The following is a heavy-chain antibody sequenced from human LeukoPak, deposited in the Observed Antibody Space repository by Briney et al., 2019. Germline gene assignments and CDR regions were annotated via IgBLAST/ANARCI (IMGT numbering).Heavy chain of an antibody. J-gene: IGHJ4*02. D-gene: IGHD1-26*01. CDR3: EKTTVYSGSYSAFDY. V-gene: IGHV3-23*01. Sequence: GGSLRLSCAASGFTFSSYAMSWVRQAPGKGLEWVSAISGSGGSTYYADSVKGRFTISRDNSKNTLYLQMNSLRAEDTAVYYCEKTTVYSGSYSAFDYWGQGTLVTVSS. CDR1: GFTFSSYA. CDR2: ISGSGGST.